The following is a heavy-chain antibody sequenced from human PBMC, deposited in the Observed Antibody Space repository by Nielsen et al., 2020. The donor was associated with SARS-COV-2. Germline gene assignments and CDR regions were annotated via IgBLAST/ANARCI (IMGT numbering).Heavy chain of an antibody. CDR3: ARGRRVGTTLFEY. CDR2: ISWNSGSI. Sequence: SLKNSCAASGFTFDDYAVHWVRQAPGKGLEWVSGISWNSGSIAYADSVKGRFTISRDNAKNSLHLQMNSLRAEDTAFYYCARGRRVGTTLFEYWGQGTLVTVSS. V-gene: IGHV3-9*01. CDR1: GFTFDDYA. J-gene: IGHJ4*02. D-gene: IGHD1-14*01.